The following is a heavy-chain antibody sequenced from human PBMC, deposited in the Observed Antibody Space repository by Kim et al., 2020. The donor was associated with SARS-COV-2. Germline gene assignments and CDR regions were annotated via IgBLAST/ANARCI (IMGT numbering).Heavy chain of an antibody. Sequence: SETLSLTCTVSGGSISSGSYYWSWIRQPAGKGLEWIGRIYTSGSTNYNPSLKSRVTISVDTSKNQFSLKLSSVTAADTAVYYCARDFPGSHGGPRVYYYGMDVWGQGTTVTVSS. V-gene: IGHV4-61*02. CDR2: IYTSGST. D-gene: IGHD3-16*01. J-gene: IGHJ6*02. CDR1: GGSISSGSYY. CDR3: ARDFPGSHGGPRVYYYGMDV.